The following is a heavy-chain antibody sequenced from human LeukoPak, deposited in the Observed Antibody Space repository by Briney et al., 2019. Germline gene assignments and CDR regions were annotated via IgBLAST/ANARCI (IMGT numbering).Heavy chain of an antibody. CDR2: IYYSGST. Sequence: SETLSLTCTVSGGSISSSSYYWGWIRQPPGKGLEWIGSIYYSGSTYYNPSLKSRVTISVDTSKNQFSLKLSSVTAADTAVYYCARIYDSSGHPRWGRGTLVTVSS. V-gene: IGHV4-39*01. D-gene: IGHD3-22*01. CDR1: GGSISSSSYY. J-gene: IGHJ4*02. CDR3: ARIYDSSGHPR.